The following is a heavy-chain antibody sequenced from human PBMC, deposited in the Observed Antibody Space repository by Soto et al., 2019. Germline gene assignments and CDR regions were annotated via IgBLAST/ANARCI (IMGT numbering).Heavy chain of an antibody. CDR1: GFTFSSYA. CDR3: AKDVVVVPAAMLGWFDP. Sequence: PGGSLRLSCAASGFTFSSYAMSWVRQAPGKGLEWVSAISGSGGSTYYADSVKGRFTISRDNSKNTLYLQMNSLRAEDTAVYYCAKDVVVVPAAMLGWFDPWGQGTLVTAPQ. J-gene: IGHJ5*02. D-gene: IGHD2-2*01. CDR2: ISGSGGST. V-gene: IGHV3-23*01.